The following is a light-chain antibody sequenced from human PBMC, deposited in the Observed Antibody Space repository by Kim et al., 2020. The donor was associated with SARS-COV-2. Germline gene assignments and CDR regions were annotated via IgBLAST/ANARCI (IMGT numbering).Light chain of an antibody. CDR3: QQYGSSPYT. Sequence: LSPGESPPLSWGACQSVYHYDLAWYQHKPGRAPRLLIYSASNRASGITDGFSGCGSGTVFTLTISSLEADDFAVYYCQQYGSSPYTFGQGTKLEI. CDR2: SAS. V-gene: IGKV3-20*01. CDR1: QSVYHYD. J-gene: IGKJ2*01.